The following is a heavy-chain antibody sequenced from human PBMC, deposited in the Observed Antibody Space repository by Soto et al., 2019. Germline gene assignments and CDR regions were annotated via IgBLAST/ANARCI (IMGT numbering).Heavy chain of an antibody. J-gene: IGHJ4*02. D-gene: IGHD3-22*01. CDR2: ITGSSDFI. V-gene: IGHV3-21*01. Sequence: GGSLRLSCTASGFPFSDYIMNWVRQAPGKGLEWVSSITGSSDFIHYADSVKGRFTISRDNANNSMYLQMNSLRDEDTAVYYCARVIVYYDSSGYYLDYWGQGTLVTVSS. CDR3: ARVIVYYDSSGYYLDY. CDR1: GFPFSDYI.